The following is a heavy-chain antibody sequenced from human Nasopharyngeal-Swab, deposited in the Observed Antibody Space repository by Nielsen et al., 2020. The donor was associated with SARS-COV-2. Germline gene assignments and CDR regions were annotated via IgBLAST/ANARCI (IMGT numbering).Heavy chain of an antibody. CDR3: ASGAVTTEFDY. CDR1: GFTFSSYS. J-gene: IGHJ4*02. CDR2: ISSSSSTI. D-gene: IGHD4-11*01. V-gene: IGHV3-48*04. Sequence: GGSLRLSCAASGFTFSSYSTNWVRQAPGKGLEWVSYISSSSSTIYYADSVKGRFTIPRDNAKNSLYLQMNSLRAEDTAVYYCASGAVTTEFDYWGQGTLVTVSS.